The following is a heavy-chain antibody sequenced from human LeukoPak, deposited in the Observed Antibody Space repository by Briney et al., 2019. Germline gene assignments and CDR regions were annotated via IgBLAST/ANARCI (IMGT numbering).Heavy chain of an antibody. D-gene: IGHD1-26*01. J-gene: IGHJ4*02. CDR3: ARAGSYFDY. CDR1: GGSISSSSYY. Sequence: SESLSLTCNVSGGSISSSSYYWGWIRQPPGKGLEWIGSIYYSGSTYYNPSLKSRVTISVDTSKNQFSLKLSSVTAADTAVYYCARAGSYFDYWGQGTLVTVSS. V-gene: IGHV4-39*01. CDR2: IYYSGST.